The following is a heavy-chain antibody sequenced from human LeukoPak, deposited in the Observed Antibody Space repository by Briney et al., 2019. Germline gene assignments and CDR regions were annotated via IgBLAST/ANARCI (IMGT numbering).Heavy chain of an antibody. CDR1: GFTFSIYW. V-gene: IGHV3-7*05. CDR3: ATIARDGYNYFFDY. J-gene: IGHJ4*02. Sequence: GGSLRLSCAASGFTFSIYWMSWVRQAPGKGLEWVANIKQDGSEIYYVDSVKGRFTISRDNAQNPLYLQMNSLRAEDTAVYYCATIARDGYNYFFDYWGPGTLVTVSS. D-gene: IGHD5-24*01. CDR2: IKQDGSEI.